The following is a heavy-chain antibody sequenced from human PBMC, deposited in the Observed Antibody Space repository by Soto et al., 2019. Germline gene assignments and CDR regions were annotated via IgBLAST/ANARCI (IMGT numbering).Heavy chain of an antibody. V-gene: IGHV3-23*01. CDR1: GFTFSSYA. J-gene: IGHJ4*02. D-gene: IGHD3-10*01. Sequence: GGSLRLSCAASGFTFSSYAMSWVRQAPGKGLEWVSAISGSGGSTYYADSVKGRFTISRVNSKNTLYLQMNSLRAEDTAVYYCAKDELTMVRGVTRYYFDYWGQGTLVTVSS. CDR2: ISGSGGST. CDR3: AKDELTMVRGVTRYYFDY.